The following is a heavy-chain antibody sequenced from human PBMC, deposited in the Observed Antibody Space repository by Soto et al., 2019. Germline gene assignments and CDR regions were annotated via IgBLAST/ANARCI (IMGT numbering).Heavy chain of an antibody. Sequence: GASVKVSCTASGYTFTSYGISWVRQAPGQGLEWMGWISAYNGNTNYAQKPQGRVTMTTDTSTSTAYRELRSLRSDDTAVYYCARVGGAAGTWYYYYGMDVWGQGTTVTVSS. D-gene: IGHD6-13*01. CDR1: GYTFTSYG. J-gene: IGHJ6*02. CDR3: ARVGGAAGTWYYYYGMDV. CDR2: ISAYNGNT. V-gene: IGHV1-18*01.